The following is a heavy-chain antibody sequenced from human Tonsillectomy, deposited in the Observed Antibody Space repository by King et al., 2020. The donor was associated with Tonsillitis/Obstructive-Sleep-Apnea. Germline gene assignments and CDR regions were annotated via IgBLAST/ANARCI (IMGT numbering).Heavy chain of an antibody. CDR2: IYPGDSDT. CDR1: GYSFTSYW. J-gene: IGHJ6*03. D-gene: IGHD2-15*01. Sequence: QLVQSGAEVKKPGESLKISCKGSGYSFTSYWIGWVRQMPGKGLEWMGIIYPGDSDTRYSPSFQGQVTISADKSISTAYLQWSSLKASDTAIYYCARQGGYCRGGSCYADYSYYYMDVWGKATTVTVSS. CDR3: ARQGGYCRGGSCYADYSYYYMDV. V-gene: IGHV5-51*01.